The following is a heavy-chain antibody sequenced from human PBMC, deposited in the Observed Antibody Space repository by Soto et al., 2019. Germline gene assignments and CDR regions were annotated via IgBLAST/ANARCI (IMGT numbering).Heavy chain of an antibody. Sequence: SETLSLTCTVSGGSISSYYWSWIRQPPGKGLEWIGYIYYSGSTNYNPSLKSRVTISVDTSKNQFSLKLSSVTAADTAVYYCARDRGIREAFDIWGQGTMVTVSS. V-gene: IGHV4-59*01. D-gene: IGHD3-10*01. CDR3: ARDRGIREAFDI. J-gene: IGHJ3*02. CDR2: IYYSGST. CDR1: GGSISSYY.